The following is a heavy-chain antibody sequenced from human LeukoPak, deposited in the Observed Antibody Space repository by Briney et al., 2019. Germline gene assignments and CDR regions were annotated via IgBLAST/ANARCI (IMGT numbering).Heavy chain of an antibody. J-gene: IGHJ4*02. CDR3: AKAFRRGDVFVYFDF. D-gene: IGHD3-10*01. Sequence: PGGSLRLSCAASGFPFINYAMNWVREPPGKGLEWVSTISGGGDRIYYAHSVKGRFTISRDISKDALSLQMNSLRAEDTAVYYCAKAFRRGDVFVYFDFWGQGSLVTVSS. CDR1: GFPFINYA. V-gene: IGHV3-23*01. CDR2: ISGGGDRI.